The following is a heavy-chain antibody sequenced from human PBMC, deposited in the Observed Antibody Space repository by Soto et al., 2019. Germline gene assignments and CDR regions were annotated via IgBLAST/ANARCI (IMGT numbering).Heavy chain of an antibody. V-gene: IGHV4-34*01. D-gene: IGHD1-26*01. CDR2: INPSGST. CDR3: SFCFFQAEDGIRDELPVSAFLLNRSSDL. Sequence: KGLEWIGEINPSGSTNYNPSLKCRVTISVDTSKNQFSMKLSSVTAADTAVYYCSFCFFQAEDGIRDELPVSAFLLNRSSDL. J-gene: IGHJ2*01.